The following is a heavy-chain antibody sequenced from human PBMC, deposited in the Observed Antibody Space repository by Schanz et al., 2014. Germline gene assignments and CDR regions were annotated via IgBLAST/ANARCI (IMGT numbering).Heavy chain of an antibody. CDR1: GDTLSSYG. V-gene: IGHV1-69*04. CDR2: IIPNLGSA. D-gene: IGHD3-3*01. CDR3: ARGNTIFGVVILGWLDP. J-gene: IGHJ5*02. Sequence: QVQLVQSGAEVKKPGSSVTVSCKASGDTLSSYGISWVRQAPGQGLEWMGRIIPNLGSANYAQKFQGRVTITADKSTSTVYMELSSRRAEETAIYYCARGNTIFGVVILGWLDPWGQGTLVTVSS.